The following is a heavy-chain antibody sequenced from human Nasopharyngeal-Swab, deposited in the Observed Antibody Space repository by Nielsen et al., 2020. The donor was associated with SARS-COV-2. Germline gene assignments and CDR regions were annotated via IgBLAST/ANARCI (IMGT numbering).Heavy chain of an antibody. CDR3: ARGYGSFPYYFDH. V-gene: IGHV4-34*01. Sequence: SETLSLTCAVYGGSFSGYYWSWIRQPPGKGLEWIGTVYYSGSTYYNPSLKSRVTISVDTSKNQFSLKLNSVTATDTAVYYCARGYGSFPYYFDHWGQGTLVTVSS. CDR1: GGSFSGYY. J-gene: IGHJ4*02. CDR2: VYYSGST. D-gene: IGHD1-26*01.